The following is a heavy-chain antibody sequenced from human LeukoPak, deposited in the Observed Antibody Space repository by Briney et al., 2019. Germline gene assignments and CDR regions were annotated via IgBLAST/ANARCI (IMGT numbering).Heavy chain of an antibody. V-gene: IGHV1-69*13. J-gene: IGHJ4*02. D-gene: IGHD6-6*01. CDR1: GGTFSSYA. CDR2: IIPIFGTA. Sequence: ASVTVSCKASGGTFSSYAISWGRQAPGQGLEWMGGIIPIFGTANYAQKFQGRVTITADESTSTAYMELSSLRSEDTAVYYCARRSEKYTSSSREYYFDYWGQGTLVTVSS. CDR3: ARRSEKYTSSSREYYFDY.